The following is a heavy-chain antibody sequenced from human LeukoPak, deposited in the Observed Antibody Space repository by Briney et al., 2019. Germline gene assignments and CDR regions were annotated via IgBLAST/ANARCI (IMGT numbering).Heavy chain of an antibody. V-gene: IGHV4-39*01. CDR2: IYYSGST. J-gene: IGHJ5*02. CDR1: GGSISSSSYY. D-gene: IGHD3-3*01. CDR3: ARQGITIFGPFDP. Sequence: PSETLSLTCTVSGGSISSSSYYWGWIRQPPGKGLEWIGSIYYSGSTYYNPSLKSRVTVSVDTSKNQFSLKLSSVPAADTAVYYCARQGITIFGPFDPWRQGTLVTVSS.